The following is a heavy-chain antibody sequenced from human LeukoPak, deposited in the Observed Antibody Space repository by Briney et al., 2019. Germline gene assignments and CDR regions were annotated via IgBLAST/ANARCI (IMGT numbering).Heavy chain of an antibody. Sequence: ASVKVSCKASGYTFTGYYMHWVRQAPGQGLEWMGCINPNSGGTNYAQKFQGRVTMTRDTSISTAYMELSRLRSDDTAVYYCARDRCSSTSCYLHFDYWGQGTLVTVSS. V-gene: IGHV1-2*02. D-gene: IGHD2-2*01. CDR1: GYTFTGYY. CDR2: INPNSGGT. CDR3: ARDRCSSTSCYLHFDY. J-gene: IGHJ4*02.